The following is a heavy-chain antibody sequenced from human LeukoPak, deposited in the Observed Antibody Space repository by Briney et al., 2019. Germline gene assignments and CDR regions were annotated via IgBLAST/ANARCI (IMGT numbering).Heavy chain of an antibody. J-gene: IGHJ4*02. CDR1: GLSFSDYV. D-gene: IGHD3-10*01. V-gene: IGHV3-23*01. CDR2: ISGSGDRT. Sequence: YPGGSLRLSCAASGLSFSDYVMSWVRQAPGEGLEWVSTISGSGDRTYYADSVKGRFTISRDNSKNTLFLHMNSLRAEDTAVYSCAKGYYGSGSYGWFDYWGQGTLVTVSS. CDR3: AKGYYGSGSYGWFDY.